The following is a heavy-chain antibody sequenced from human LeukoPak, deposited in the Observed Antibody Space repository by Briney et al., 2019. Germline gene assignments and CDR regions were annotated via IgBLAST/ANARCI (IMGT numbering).Heavy chain of an antibody. J-gene: IGHJ4*02. CDR3: ARDNVGATPFDY. D-gene: IGHD1-26*01. CDR1: GFTFSYFW. Sequence: GGSLRLSCAASGFTFSYFWMSWVRQAPGKGLEWVANINLDGTEKHYVDSVKGRFTISRENARKSLYLKMNSLRAEATAVYYCARDNVGATPFDYWGQGTLVTVSS. CDR2: INLDGTEK. V-gene: IGHV3-7*05.